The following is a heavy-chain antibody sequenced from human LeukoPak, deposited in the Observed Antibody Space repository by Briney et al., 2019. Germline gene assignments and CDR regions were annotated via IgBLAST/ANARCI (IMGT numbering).Heavy chain of an antibody. J-gene: IGHJ5*02. V-gene: IGHV6-1*01. CDR3: ARGRSHPRITIFPGLNWFDP. D-gene: IGHD3-9*01. CDR2: TYYRSKWHN. Sequence: SQTLSLTCAISGDSVSSNSAAWNWIRKSPSRGLEWLGRTYYRSKWHNDYSPSVKSRITVNSDTSKNQFSLKLSSVTAADTAVYYCARGRSHPRITIFPGLNWFDPWGQGTLVTVSS. CDR1: GDSVSSNSAA.